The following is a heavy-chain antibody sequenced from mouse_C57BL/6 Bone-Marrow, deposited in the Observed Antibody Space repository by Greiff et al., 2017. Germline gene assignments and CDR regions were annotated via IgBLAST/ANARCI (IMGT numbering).Heavy chain of an antibody. J-gene: IGHJ2*01. D-gene: IGHD2-2*01. CDR2: ISDGGSYT. CDR3: AREGGYGYFDY. Sequence: EVKLVESGGGLVKPGGSLKLSCAASGFTFSSYAMSWVRQTPEKRLEWVATISDGGSYTYYPDNVKGRVTISRDNAKNNLYLQMSHLKSEDTAMYYCAREGGYGYFDYWGQGTTLTVSS. V-gene: IGHV5-4*01. CDR1: GFTFSSYA.